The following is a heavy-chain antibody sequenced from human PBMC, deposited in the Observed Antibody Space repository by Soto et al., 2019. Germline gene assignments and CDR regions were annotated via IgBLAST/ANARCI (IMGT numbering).Heavy chain of an antibody. CDR2: INHSGST. CDR3: ARGRLGYCSGGSCDSRDFALDI. CDR1: GGSFSGYY. D-gene: IGHD2-15*01. Sequence: PSETLSLTCAVYGGSFSGYYWSWIRQPPGKGLEWIGEINHSGSTNYNPSLKSRVTVSVDTSKNQFSLKLSSVTAADTAVYYCARGRLGYCSGGSCDSRDFALDIWGQGTMVTVSS. J-gene: IGHJ3*02. V-gene: IGHV4-34*01.